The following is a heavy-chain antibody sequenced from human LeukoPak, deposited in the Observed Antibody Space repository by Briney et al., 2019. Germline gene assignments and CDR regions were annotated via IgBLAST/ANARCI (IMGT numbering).Heavy chain of an antibody. D-gene: IGHD2-2*01. CDR3: ARYPMTYCSSSSCTDY. J-gene: IGHJ4*02. Sequence: SETLSLTCTVSGGSISGDYWSWIRQSLQGLEWIGYIYYSGSTNYNPYLKSRVTISVDTSKNQFSLKLSSVTAADTAVYYCARYPMTYCSSSSCTDYWGQGTLVTVSS. CDR1: GGSISGDY. V-gene: IGHV4-59*08. CDR2: IYYSGST.